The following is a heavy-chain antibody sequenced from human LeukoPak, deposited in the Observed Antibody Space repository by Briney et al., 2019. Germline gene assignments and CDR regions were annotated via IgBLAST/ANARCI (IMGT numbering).Heavy chain of an antibody. CDR1: GYTFTGYY. CDR2: INPSSGGT. D-gene: IGHD3-3*01. V-gene: IGHV1-2*06. Sequence: ASVKVSCKASGYTFTGYYMHWVRHAPGQGLEWMGRINPSSGGTNYAQKFQGRVTMTRDTSISTAYMELSRLSSDGTTLYYCGSRCDFWSGDTFDYWGQGTLVTVSS. J-gene: IGHJ4*02. CDR3: GSRCDFWSGDTFDY.